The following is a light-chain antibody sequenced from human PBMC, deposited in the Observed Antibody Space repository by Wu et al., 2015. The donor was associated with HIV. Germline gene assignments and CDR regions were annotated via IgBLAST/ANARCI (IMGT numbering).Light chain of an antibody. CDR1: QSLSNY. Sequence: EIVLTQSPATLSLSPGERAILSCRASQSLSNYLAWYQQKPGQAPRLLIYSVSSRATGIPDRFSGSGSGTDFTLTINRLEPEDFAVYYCQQYGSSPPLTFGGGTKVEIK. CDR2: SVS. CDR3: QQYGSSPPLT. J-gene: IGKJ4*01. V-gene: IGKV3-20*01.